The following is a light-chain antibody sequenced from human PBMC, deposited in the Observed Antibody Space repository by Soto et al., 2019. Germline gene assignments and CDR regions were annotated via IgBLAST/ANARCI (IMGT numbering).Light chain of an antibody. Sequence: EIVLTQSPGTLSLSPGERATLSCRASQSISSTYLAWYQQKPGQAPRLLIYGATSRATGIPDRFSGSGSGTGFTLTISSLEPDDFAVYYCQQYGSPCTFGQGTKLEIK. CDR3: QQYGSPCT. CDR1: QSISSTY. CDR2: GAT. J-gene: IGKJ2*02. V-gene: IGKV3-20*01.